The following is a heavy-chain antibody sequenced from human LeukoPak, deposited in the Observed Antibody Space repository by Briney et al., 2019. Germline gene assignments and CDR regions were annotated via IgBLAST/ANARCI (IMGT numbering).Heavy chain of an antibody. CDR1: GFTFDDYA. Sequence: PGGSLRLSCAASGFTFDDYAMHWVRQAPGKGLEWVSGISWNSGSIGYADSVKGRFTISRDNAKNSLYLQMNSLRAEDTAVYYCAKGSYYYDSSGYSTPTDYWGQGTLVTVSS. V-gene: IGHV3-9*01. CDR3: AKGSYYYDSSGYSTPTDY. J-gene: IGHJ4*02. CDR2: ISWNSGSI. D-gene: IGHD3-22*01.